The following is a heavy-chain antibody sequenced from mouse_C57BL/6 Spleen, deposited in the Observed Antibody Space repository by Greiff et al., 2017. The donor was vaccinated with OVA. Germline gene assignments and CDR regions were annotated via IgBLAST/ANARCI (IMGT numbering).Heavy chain of an antibody. V-gene: IGHV5-4*01. D-gene: IGHD1-1*01. J-gene: IGHJ2*01. CDR1: GFTFSSYA. CDR3: ARDRITTVLDY. CDR2: ISDGGSYT. Sequence: EVQRVESGGGLVKPGGSLKLSCAASGFTFSSYAMSWVRQTPEKRLEWVATISDGGSYTYYPDNVKGRFTISRDNAKNNLYLQMSHLKSEDTAMYYCARDRITTVLDYWGQGTTLTVSS.